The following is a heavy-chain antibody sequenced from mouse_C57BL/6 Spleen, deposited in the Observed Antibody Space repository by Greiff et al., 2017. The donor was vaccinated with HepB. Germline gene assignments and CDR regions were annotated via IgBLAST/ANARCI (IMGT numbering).Heavy chain of an antibody. Sequence: EVKLVESVAELVRPGASVKLSCTASGFNIKNTYMHWVKQRPEQGLEWIGRIDPANGNTKYAPKFQGKATITADTSSNTAYLQLSSLTSEDTAIYDCARGHYGSSTGFAYWGQGTLVTVSA. J-gene: IGHJ3*01. V-gene: IGHV14-3*01. CDR2: IDPANGNT. CDR3: ARGHYGSSTGFAY. CDR1: GFNIKNTY. D-gene: IGHD1-1*01.